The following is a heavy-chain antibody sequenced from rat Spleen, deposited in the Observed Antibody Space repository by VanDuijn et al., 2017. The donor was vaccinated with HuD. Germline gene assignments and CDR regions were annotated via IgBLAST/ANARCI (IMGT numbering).Heavy chain of an antibody. Sequence: EVQLVESGGGLVQPGRSLKLSCAASGFTFSDSYMAWVRQAPKKGLEWVASISYEGSSSSYGDSVKGRFTISRDNAKSTLYLQMNSLRSEDTASYYCARHGYTRYYFDYWGQGVMVTVSS. CDR1: GFTFSDSY. D-gene: IGHD1-9*01. V-gene: IGHV5-22*01. CDR3: ARHGYTRYYFDY. CDR2: ISYEGSSS. J-gene: IGHJ2*01.